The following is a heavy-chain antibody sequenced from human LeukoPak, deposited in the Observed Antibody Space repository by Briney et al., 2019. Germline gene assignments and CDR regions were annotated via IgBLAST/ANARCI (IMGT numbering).Heavy chain of an antibody. D-gene: IGHD3-22*01. CDR1: GFTFYDYA. V-gene: IGHV3-9*01. J-gene: IGHJ4*02. CDR2: ISWNSGTI. Sequence: PGRSLRLSCAASGFTFYDYAMHWVRQPPGKGLEWVSGISWNSGTIVYADSVKGRFTISRDNAKNSLYLQMNSLRAEDTAVYYCARDSSSDDSSGYYRPQTGHFDYWGQGTLVTVSS. CDR3: ARDSSSDDSSGYYRPQTGHFDY.